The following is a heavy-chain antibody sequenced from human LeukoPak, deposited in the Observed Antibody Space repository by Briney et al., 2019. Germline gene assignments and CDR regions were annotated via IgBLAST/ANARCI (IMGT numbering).Heavy chain of an antibody. CDR2: FYPEDGET. CDR1: GYTLTELT. J-gene: IGHJ4*02. V-gene: IGHV1-24*01. Sequence: ASVRVSCMLSGYTLTELTMSWVRQAPGKGLEWMGGFYPEDGETIYAQKFQGRVTMTEDTSTDTAYMQLNSLRPEDTAVYYCATSGYLEPTGTRGLAYDYWGQGTLVTVSS. CDR3: ATSGYLEPTGTRGLAYDY. D-gene: IGHD1-1*01.